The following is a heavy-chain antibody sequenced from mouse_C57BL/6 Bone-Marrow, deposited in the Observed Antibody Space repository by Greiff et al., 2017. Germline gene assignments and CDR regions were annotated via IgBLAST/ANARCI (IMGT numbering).Heavy chain of an antibody. CDR2: IYPGSGST. V-gene: IGHV1-55*01. J-gene: IGHJ2*01. CDR3: ARMNYYGSSFFDY. D-gene: IGHD1-1*01. CDR1: GYTFTSYW. Sequence: VQLQQPGAELVKPGASVKMSCKASGYTFTSYWITWVKQRPGQGLEWIGDIYPGSGSTNYNEKFKSKATLTVDTSSSTAYRQLSSLTSEDSAFYYCARMNYYGSSFFDYWGQGTTLTVSS.